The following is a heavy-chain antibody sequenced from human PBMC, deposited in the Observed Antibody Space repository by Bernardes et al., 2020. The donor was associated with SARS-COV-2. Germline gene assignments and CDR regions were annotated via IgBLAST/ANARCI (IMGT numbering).Heavy chain of an antibody. CDR1: GGSISSSSYY. D-gene: IGHD2-2*02. V-gene: IGHV4-39*01. J-gene: IGHJ4*02. Sequence: SETLSLTCTVSGGSISSSSYYWGWIRQPPGKGLEWIGSIYYSGSTYYNPSLKSRVTISVDTSKNQFSLKLSSVTAVDTAVYYCARHNRIVVVPAAISYWGQGTLVTVSS. CDR3: ARHNRIVVVPAAISY. CDR2: IYYSGST.